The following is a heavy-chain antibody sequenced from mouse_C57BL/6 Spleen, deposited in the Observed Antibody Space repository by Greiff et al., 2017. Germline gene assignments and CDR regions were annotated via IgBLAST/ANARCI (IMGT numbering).Heavy chain of an antibody. V-gene: IGHV1-50*01. J-gene: IGHJ4*01. CDR2: IDPSDSYT. CDR1: GYTFTSYW. D-gene: IGHD2-1*01. Sequence: QVQLQQPGAELVKPGASVKLSCKASGYTFTSYWMQWVKQRPGQGLEWIGEIDPSDSYTNYNQKFKGKATLTVDTSSSTAYMQLSSLTSEDSAVYYCARSDYGNYAMDYWGQGTSVTVSS. CDR3: ARSDYGNYAMDY.